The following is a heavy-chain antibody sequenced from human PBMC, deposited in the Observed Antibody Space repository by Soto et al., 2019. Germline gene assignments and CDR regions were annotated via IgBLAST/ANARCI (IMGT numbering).Heavy chain of an antibody. J-gene: IGHJ3*02. V-gene: IGHV3-48*03. CDR3: TKEKSVMYSGYDAFDI. CDR1: GFTFSSYE. Sequence: YLRLSCAASGFTFSSYEMDWVRQAPGKGLEWVAYISSSGTILYGDSVKGRFTISRDNADNSLYLQMNSLTAEDTAVYYCTKEKSVMYSGYDAFDIWGRGTMVTVSS. CDR2: ISSSGTI. D-gene: IGHD5-12*01.